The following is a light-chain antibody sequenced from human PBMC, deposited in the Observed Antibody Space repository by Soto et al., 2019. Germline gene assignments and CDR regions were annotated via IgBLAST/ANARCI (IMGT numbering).Light chain of an antibody. CDR3: SSFTRSNSDV. CDR1: SSDVGAYNY. J-gene: IGLJ1*01. CDR2: DVS. Sequence: QSVLTQPASVSGSPGQSITISCTGTSSDVGAYNYVSWYQQHPGKVPKLMIYDVSDRPSGVSNRFSGSKSGNTASLTLSGLQAEDEADYYCSSFTRSNSDVFGTGTKLTVL. V-gene: IGLV2-14*03.